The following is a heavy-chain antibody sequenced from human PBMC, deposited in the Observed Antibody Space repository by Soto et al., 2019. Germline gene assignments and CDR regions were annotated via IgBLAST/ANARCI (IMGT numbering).Heavy chain of an antibody. D-gene: IGHD3-3*01. V-gene: IGHV3-48*01. Sequence: GSLRLSCAASGFTFSSYSMNWVRQAPGKGLEWVSYISNSSSTIYYADSVKGRFTISRDNAKNSLYLQMNSLRAEDTAVYYCARDGVYYTVYYYYYMDGWGKGTTVTVSS. CDR1: GFTFSSYS. CDR3: ARDGVYYTVYYYYYMDG. J-gene: IGHJ6*03. CDR2: ISNSSSTI.